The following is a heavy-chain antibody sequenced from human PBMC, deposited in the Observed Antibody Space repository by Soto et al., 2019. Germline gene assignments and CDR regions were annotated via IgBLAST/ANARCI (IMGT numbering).Heavy chain of an antibody. CDR3: ARGKVVPRHDYFDI. D-gene: IGHD2-2*01. J-gene: IGHJ3*02. CDR1: GGTFSSYA. V-gene: IGHV1-69*01. Sequence: QVQLVQSGAEVKKPGSSVKVSCKASGGTFSSYAISWVRQAPGQALEWMGGIIPIFGTANYAQKFQGRVTITADESTSTAYMELRSLRSEDKAVYYCARGKVVPRHDYFDILGQGAMGTFAA. CDR2: IIPIFGTA.